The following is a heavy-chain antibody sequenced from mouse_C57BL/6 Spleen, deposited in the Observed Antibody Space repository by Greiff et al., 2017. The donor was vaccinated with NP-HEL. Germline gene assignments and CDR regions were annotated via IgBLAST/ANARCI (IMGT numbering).Heavy chain of an antibody. CDR2: IYPGDGDT. D-gene: IGHD1-1*01. Sequence: VKLQESGAELVKPGASVKISCKASGYAFSSYWMNWVKQRPGKGLEWIGQIYPGDGDTNYNGKFKGKATLTADKSSSTAYMQLSSLTSEDSAVYFCARNRGSYYYGSLDYWGQGTTLTVSS. CDR1: GYAFSSYW. V-gene: IGHV1-80*01. J-gene: IGHJ2*01. CDR3: ARNRGSYYYGSLDY.